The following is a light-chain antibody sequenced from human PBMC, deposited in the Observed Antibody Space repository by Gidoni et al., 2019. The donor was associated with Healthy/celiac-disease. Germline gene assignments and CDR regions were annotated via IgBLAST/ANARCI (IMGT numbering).Light chain of an antibody. V-gene: IGLV3-1*01. CDR1: KLGDKY. J-gene: IGLJ1*01. CDR2: QDS. Sequence: SYELTQPHSVSVSPGQTASITCSGDKLGDKYACWYQQKPGQSPVLVIYQDSKRPSGMPERFSGSNSGNTATLTISGTQAMDEADYYCQAWDSSTVVFGTGTKVTVL. CDR3: QAWDSSTVV.